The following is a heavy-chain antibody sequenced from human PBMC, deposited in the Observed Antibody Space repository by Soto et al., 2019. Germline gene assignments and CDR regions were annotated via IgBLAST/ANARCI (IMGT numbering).Heavy chain of an antibody. CDR1: GYTFTSYG. D-gene: IGHD1-1*01. CDR3: ARGRYGDY. Sequence: QVHLVQSGAEVKKPGASVKVSCKASGYTFTSYGITWVRQAPGQGLEWMGWISAHNGNTDYAQKLQVRVIVTRGTSTSTAYMELRSLRSDDTAVYYWARGRYGDYWGQGALVTVSS. CDR2: ISAHNGNT. V-gene: IGHV1-18*01. J-gene: IGHJ4*02.